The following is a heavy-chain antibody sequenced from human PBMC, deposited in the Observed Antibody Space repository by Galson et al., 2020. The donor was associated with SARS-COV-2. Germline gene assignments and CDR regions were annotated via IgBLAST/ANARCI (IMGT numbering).Heavy chain of an antibody. V-gene: IGHV4-38-2*02. J-gene: IGHJ4*02. CDR2: GNRSGST. CDR1: DYSISHDYY. CDR3: ASDLHYYGSGMYYNLALEN. Sequence: ASETLSLTCTVSDYSISHDYYWGWIRQSPGKGLEWIGTGNRSGSTYANPSLKSQITVSLDTSKKHFSLRLNSVTAADTAIYYCASDLHYYGSGMYYNLALENWGQGILVTVSS. D-gene: IGHD3-10*01.